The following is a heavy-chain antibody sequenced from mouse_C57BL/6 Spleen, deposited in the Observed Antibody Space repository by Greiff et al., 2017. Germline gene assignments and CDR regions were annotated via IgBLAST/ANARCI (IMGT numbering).Heavy chain of an antibody. D-gene: IGHD1-1*01. Sequence: VMLVESGPGLVQPSQSLSITCTVSGFSLTSYGVHWVRQSPGKGLEWLGVIWRGGSTDYNAAFMSRLSITKDNSKSQVFFKMNSLQADDTAIYYCAKNRGNTVVAGGYFDVWGTGTTVTVSS. CDR2: IWRGGST. V-gene: IGHV2-5*01. J-gene: IGHJ1*03. CDR3: AKNRGNTVVAGGYFDV. CDR1: GFSLTSYG.